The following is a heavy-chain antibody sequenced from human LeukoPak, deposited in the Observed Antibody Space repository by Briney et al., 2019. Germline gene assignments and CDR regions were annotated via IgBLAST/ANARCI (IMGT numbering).Heavy chain of an antibody. J-gene: IGHJ4*02. V-gene: IGHV3-30*02. CDR1: GFTFSSYG. D-gene: IGHD7-27*01. CDR2: IRYDGSNK. Sequence: SGGSLSLSCAASGFTFSSYGMHWVRQAPGKGLEWVAFIRYDGSNKYYADSVKGRFTISRDNSKNTLYLQMNSLRAEDTAVYYCAKDSLTGRTYYFDYWGQGTLVTVSS. CDR3: AKDSLTGRTYYFDY.